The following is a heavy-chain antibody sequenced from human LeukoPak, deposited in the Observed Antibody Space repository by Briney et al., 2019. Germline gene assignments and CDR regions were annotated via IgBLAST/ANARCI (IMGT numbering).Heavy chain of an antibody. CDR3: ASNYDSSGYYHGYFQH. CDR2: ISSSSSYI. V-gene: IGHV3-21*01. J-gene: IGHJ1*01. CDR1: GFTFSSYS. Sequence: PGGSLRLSCAASGFTFSSYSMNWVRQAPGKGLEWVSSISSSSSYIYYADSVKGRFTISRDNAKNSLYLQMNSLRAEDTAVYYCASNYDSSGYYHGYFQHWGQGTLVTVSS. D-gene: IGHD3-22*01.